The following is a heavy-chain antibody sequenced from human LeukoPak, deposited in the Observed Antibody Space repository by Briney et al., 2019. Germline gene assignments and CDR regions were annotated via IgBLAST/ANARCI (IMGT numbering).Heavy chain of an antibody. J-gene: IGHJ4*02. CDR1: GGSISSYY. CDR3: ARDKGFGESLDY. CDR2: IYTSGST. V-gene: IGHV4-4*07. Sequence: SETLSLTCTVSGGSISSYYWSWIRQPAGKGLEWIGRIYTSGSTNYNPSPKSRVTTSVDTSKNQFSLKLSSVTAADTAVYYCARDKGFGESLDYWGQGTLVTVSS. D-gene: IGHD3-10*01.